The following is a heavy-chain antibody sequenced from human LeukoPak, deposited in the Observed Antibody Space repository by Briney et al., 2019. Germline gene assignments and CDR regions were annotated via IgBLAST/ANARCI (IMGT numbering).Heavy chain of an antibody. V-gene: IGHV1-18*01. CDR3: ARDLSWPSYFDY. CDR2: ISAYNGNT. Sequence: ASVKVSCKASGYTLTSYGISWVRQAPGQGLEWMGWISAYNGNTNYAQKLQGRVTMTTDTSTSTAYTELRSLRSDDTAVYYCARDLSWPSYFDYWGQGTLVTVSS. D-gene: IGHD3-16*02. CDR1: GYTLTSYG. J-gene: IGHJ4*02.